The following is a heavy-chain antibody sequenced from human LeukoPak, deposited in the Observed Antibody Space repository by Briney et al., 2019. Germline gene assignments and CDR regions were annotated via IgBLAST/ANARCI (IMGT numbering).Heavy chain of an antibody. CDR1: GYTFTSYG. V-gene: IGHV1-18*01. D-gene: IGHD6-19*01. Sequence: ASVKVPCKASGYTFTSYGISWVRQAPGQGLEWMGWISAYNGNTNYAQKLQGRVTMTTDTSTSTAYMELRSLRSDDTAVYYCARDNWAVAGSNVGAFDIWGQGTMVTVSS. CDR2: ISAYNGNT. CDR3: ARDNWAVAGSNVGAFDI. J-gene: IGHJ3*02.